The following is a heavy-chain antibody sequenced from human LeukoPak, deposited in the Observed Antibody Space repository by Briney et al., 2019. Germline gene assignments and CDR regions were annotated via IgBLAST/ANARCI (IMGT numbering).Heavy chain of an antibody. CDR1: GFTFSSYA. V-gene: IGHV3-23*01. CDR2: ISGSGGGT. D-gene: IGHD5-12*01. Sequence: PGGSLRLSCAASGFTFSSYAMSWVRQAPGKGLEWVSGISGSGGGTYYADSVRGRFTISRDNSKNTLYLQMNSLRAEDTAVYYCAKGAYDYVELGYFDYWGQGTLVTVSS. CDR3: AKGAYDYVELGYFDY. J-gene: IGHJ4*02.